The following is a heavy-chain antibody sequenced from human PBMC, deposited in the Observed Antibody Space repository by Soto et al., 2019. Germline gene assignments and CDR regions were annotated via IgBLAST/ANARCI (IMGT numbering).Heavy chain of an antibody. Sequence: PGWSLRLSCAGSGFTLSDHYIDWVRQAPGKGLEWVGRSRDKAQGYSTAYAASVKGRFTTSRDESKNSVYLQMNSLKTEDTAVYFCAKDCLHNGAWSCDVGDPDYWGQGTLVTVSS. J-gene: IGHJ4*02. CDR2: SRDKAQGYST. V-gene: IGHV3-72*01. CDR1: GFTLSDHY. CDR3: AKDCLHNGAWSCDVGDPDY. D-gene: IGHD3-10*01.